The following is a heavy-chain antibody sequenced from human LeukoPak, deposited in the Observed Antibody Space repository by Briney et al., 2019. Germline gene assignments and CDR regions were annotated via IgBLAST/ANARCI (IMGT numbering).Heavy chain of an antibody. CDR3: ARGYYYDSSGYSLDY. D-gene: IGHD3-22*01. CDR1: GGSFSGYY. J-gene: IGHJ4*02. V-gene: IGHV4-34*01. CDR2: INHSGST. Sequence: SETLSLTCAVYGGSFSGYYWSWIRQPPGKGLEWIGEINHSGSTNYNPSLKSRVTISVDTSKNQFSLKLSSVAAADTAVYYCARGYYYDSSGYSLDYWGQGTLVTVSS.